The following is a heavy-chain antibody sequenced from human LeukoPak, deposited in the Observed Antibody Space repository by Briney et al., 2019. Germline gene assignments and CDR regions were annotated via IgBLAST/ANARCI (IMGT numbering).Heavy chain of an antibody. CDR3: AKGSDYYFYFDS. Sequence: GGSLRLSCAASGFTFSDYYMTWIRQAPGKGLEWVSYISSRSNYANYADSVKGRFTISRDNAKNSLYLQMTSLRAEDTAVYYCAKGSDYYFYFDSWGQGTQVTVSS. J-gene: IGHJ4*02. CDR2: ISSRSNYA. CDR1: GFTFSDYY. D-gene: IGHD3-22*01. V-gene: IGHV3-11*06.